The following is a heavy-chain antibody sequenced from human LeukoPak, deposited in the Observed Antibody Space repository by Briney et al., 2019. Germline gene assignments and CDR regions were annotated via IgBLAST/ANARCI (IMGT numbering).Heavy chain of an antibody. CDR2: IYYSGST. J-gene: IGHJ4*02. V-gene: IGHV4-59*01. D-gene: IGHD3-10*01. CDR1: GGSISSYY. CDR3: ARGGVRGFDY. Sequence: TSETLSLTCTVSGGSISSYYWSWIRQPPGKGLEWIGYIYYSGSTNYNPFLKSRVTISVDTSKNQFSLKLSSVTAADTAVYYCARGGVRGFDYWGQGTLVTVSS.